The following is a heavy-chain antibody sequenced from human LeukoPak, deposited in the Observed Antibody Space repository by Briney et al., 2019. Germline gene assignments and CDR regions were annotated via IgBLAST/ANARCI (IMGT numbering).Heavy chain of an antibody. CDR1: GFIFGNYG. D-gene: IGHD4-17*01. CDR3: AKGTVTTLLIDY. CDR2: ISGSGGIT. J-gene: IGHJ4*02. Sequence: PGGSLRLSCAASGFIFGNYGMNWVCQAPGKGLEWVSGISGSGGITYLADSVKGRFTISRDNSKNTLYLQMNSLSAEDTAVYYCAKGTVTTLLIDYWGQGTLVTVSS. V-gene: IGHV3-23*01.